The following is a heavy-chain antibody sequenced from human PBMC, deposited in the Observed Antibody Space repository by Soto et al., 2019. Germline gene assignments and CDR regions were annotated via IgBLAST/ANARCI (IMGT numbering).Heavy chain of an antibody. Sequence: QLQLQESGPGLVKPSETLSLTCNVSGVSIISTSYYWGWVRQPPGKGLEYIGYIYYSGSSYYNPSLKGRVTISVDTSTRQVSLRLRSVTAADTAVYYCARHQGWYADYWGQGTLVTVSS. CDR3: ARHQGWYADY. V-gene: IGHV4-39*01. J-gene: IGHJ4*02. CDR1: GVSIISTSYY. D-gene: IGHD2-15*01. CDR2: IYYSGSS.